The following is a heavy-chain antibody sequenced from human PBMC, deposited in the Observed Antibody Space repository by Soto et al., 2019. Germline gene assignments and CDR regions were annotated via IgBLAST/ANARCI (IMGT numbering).Heavy chain of an antibody. J-gene: IGHJ4*02. D-gene: IGHD3-3*01. CDR2: MNPNSGNT. Sequence: GASVKVSCKASGYTFTSYDINWVRQATGQGLEWMGWMNPNSGNTGYAQKFQGRVTMTRNTSISTAYMELSSLRSEDTAVYYCARVGRLGYYDFWSGYSAYFDYWGQGTLVTVSS. CDR3: ARVGRLGYYDFWSGYSAYFDY. CDR1: GYTFTSYD. V-gene: IGHV1-8*01.